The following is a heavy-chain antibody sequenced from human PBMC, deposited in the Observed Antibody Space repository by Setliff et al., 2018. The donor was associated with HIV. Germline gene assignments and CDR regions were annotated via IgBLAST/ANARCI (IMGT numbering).Heavy chain of an antibody. V-gene: IGHV1-2*02. CDR1: GYTFSSYD. D-gene: IGHD6-13*01. CDR3: ARMGESPPHSSRWYY. J-gene: IGHJ4*02. Sequence: ASVKVSCKASGYTFSSYDINWVRQATGQGLEWMGWMNPSTGGPRFAQKFQGRVTMTRDTFITTAYMELSSLRSDDTAVYYCARMGESPPHSSRWYYWGQGTLVTV. CDR2: MNPSTGGP.